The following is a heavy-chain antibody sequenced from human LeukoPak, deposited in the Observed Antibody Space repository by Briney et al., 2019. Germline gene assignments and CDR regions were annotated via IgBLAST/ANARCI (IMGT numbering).Heavy chain of an antibody. Sequence: KSSETLSLTCAVYGGSFSGYYWSWIRQPPGKGLEWIGEINHSGSTNYNPSREGRVSISVGTSKTQFSLKLSSVTAADTAVYYCARRITMVRGVIWYYYMDVWGKGTTVTISS. D-gene: IGHD3-10*01. J-gene: IGHJ6*03. V-gene: IGHV4-34*01. CDR3: ARRITMVRGVIWYYYMDV. CDR2: INHSGST. CDR1: GGSFSGYY.